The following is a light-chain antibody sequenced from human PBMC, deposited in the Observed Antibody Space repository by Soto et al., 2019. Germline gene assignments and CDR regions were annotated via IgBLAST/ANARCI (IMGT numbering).Light chain of an antibody. V-gene: IGLV2-8*01. CDR1: GGDIGGYNF. J-gene: IGLJ3*02. CDR2: GVT. Sequence: QSALTQPPSASGSPGQSVTIPCTGSGGDIGGYNFVSWYQQHPGKAPKLMIYGVTERPSGVPDRFSGSKSGNTASLTVSGLQADDEADYYCYSYAGRNIWVFGGGTQLTVL. CDR3: YSYAGRNIWV.